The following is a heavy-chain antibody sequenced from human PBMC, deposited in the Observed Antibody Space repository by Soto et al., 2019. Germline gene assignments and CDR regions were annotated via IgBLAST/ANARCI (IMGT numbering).Heavy chain of an antibody. Sequence: GGSLRLSCATSGFTFADAWMVWVRQAPGRGLEWLALIRTQADGVTTDDAAPVKGRFTISRDDSKDTLYLQRDDMRIEETAVYYCATTSETCVPSWGQGTLVTCSS. CDR1: GFTFADAW. J-gene: IGHJ5*01. CDR2: IRTQADGVTT. CDR3: ATTSETCVPS. D-gene: IGHD1-26*01. V-gene: IGHV3-15*01.